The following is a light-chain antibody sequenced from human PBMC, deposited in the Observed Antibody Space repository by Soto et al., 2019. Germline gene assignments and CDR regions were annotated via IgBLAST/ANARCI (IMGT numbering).Light chain of an antibody. CDR2: EDN. CDR1: ALPKKY. CDR3: YSTDSGGNHTPWV. Sequence: SYELTQPPSVSVSPGQTAWITCSGDALPKKYAYWYQQKSGQAPVLVIYEDNKRPSGIPQRFSGSSSGTMATLTINGAQVEDEADYYSYSTDSGGNHTPWVFGGGTKVTVL. J-gene: IGLJ3*02. V-gene: IGLV3-10*01.